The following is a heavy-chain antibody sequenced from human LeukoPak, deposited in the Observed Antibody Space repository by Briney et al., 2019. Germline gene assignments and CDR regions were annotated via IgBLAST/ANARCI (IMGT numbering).Heavy chain of an antibody. CDR2: ISGSGGST. D-gene: IGHD6-19*01. CDR1: GFTFSTFSNYG. J-gene: IGHJ4*02. CDR3: AKDRIAVAGMSYYFDY. Sequence: GGSLRLSCAASGFTFSTFSNYGMSWVRQAPGKGLEWVSAISGSGGSTYYADSVKGRFTISRDNSKNTLYLQMNSLRAEDTAVYYCAKDRIAVAGMSYYFDYWGQGTLVTVSS. V-gene: IGHV3-23*01.